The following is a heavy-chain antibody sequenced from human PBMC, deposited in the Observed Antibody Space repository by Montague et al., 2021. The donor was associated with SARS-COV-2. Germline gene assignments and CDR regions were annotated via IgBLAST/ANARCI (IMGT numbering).Heavy chain of an antibody. CDR1: GFSISSGFY. V-gene: IGHV4-38-2*01. CDR2: VYHSGYT. J-gene: IGHJ4*02. D-gene: IGHD5-12*01. CDR3: ARRGYTGSDYFDY. Sequence: SETLSLTCSVSGFSISSGFYWAWIRQSPGKGPEWIGTVYHSGYTQYNPSRKGRVTVSIDTSENQFSLTVTSVTAADTAVYFCARRGYTGSDYFDYWGQGTLVTVSS.